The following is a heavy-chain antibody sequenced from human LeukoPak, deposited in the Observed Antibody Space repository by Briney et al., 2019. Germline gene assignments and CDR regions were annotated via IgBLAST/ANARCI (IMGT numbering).Heavy chain of an antibody. D-gene: IGHD2-15*01. CDR2: MNPNSGNT. CDR3: ARGIVVVVAAVNWFDP. Sequence: ASVKVSCKASGYTFTSYDINWVRQATGQGLEWMGWMNPNSGNTGYAQKFQGRVTMTRNTSISTAYMELSSLRSEDTAVYYCARGIVVVVAAVNWFDPWGQGTLVTVSS. J-gene: IGHJ5*02. V-gene: IGHV1-8*01. CDR1: GYTFTSYD.